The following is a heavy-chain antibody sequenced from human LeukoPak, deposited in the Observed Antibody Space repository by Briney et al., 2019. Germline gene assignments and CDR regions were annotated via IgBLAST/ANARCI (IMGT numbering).Heavy chain of an antibody. CDR2: ISGSGGST. CDR1: GFTFSSYA. D-gene: IGHD4-23*01. CDR3: AKGCGMTMVVPLHY. J-gene: IGHJ4*02. Sequence: HPGGSLRLSCAASGFTFSSYAMSWVRQAPGKGLEWVSAISGSGGSTYYADSVKGRFTTSRDNSKNTLYLQMNSLRAEDTAVYYCAKGCGMTMVVPLHYWGQGTLVTVSS. V-gene: IGHV3-23*01.